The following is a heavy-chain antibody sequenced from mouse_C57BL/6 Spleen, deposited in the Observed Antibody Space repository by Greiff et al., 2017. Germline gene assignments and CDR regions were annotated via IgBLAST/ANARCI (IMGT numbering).Heavy chain of an antibody. CDR3: ARTGDYESYYAMDY. D-gene: IGHD2-4*01. J-gene: IGHJ4*01. V-gene: IGHV1-64*01. CDR1: GYTFTSYW. Sequence: VQLQQPGAELVKPGASVKLSCKASGYTFTSYWMHWVKQRPGQGLEWIGMIHPNSGSTNYNEKFKSKATLTVDKSSSTAYMQLSSLTYEDSAVYYCARTGDYESYYAMDYWGQGTTVTVSS. CDR2: IHPNSGST.